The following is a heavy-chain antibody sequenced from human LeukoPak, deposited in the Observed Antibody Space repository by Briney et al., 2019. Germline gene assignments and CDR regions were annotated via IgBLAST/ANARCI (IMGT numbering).Heavy chain of an antibody. CDR2: IYYSGTT. Sequence: SQTLSLTCTVSGGSFSCGYYYWSWIRHPPGKGLVWICYIYYSGTTYYNPSLKSRVIMSVDTSKKQFSLKLSSVTAADTAVYYCAREGRVATVYIDHWGQGTLVTVSS. CDR1: GGSFSCGYYY. CDR3: AREGRVATVYIDH. J-gene: IGHJ4*02. V-gene: IGHV4-30-4*01. D-gene: IGHD5-12*01.